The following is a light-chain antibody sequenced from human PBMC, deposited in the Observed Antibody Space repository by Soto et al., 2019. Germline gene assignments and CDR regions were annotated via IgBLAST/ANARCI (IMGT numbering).Light chain of an antibody. J-gene: IGKJ5*01. CDR1: QDITNY. Sequence: DIQMTQSTSSLSASVGDRVTITCQASQDITNYLNWYQQKPGKAPRLLVYDRSNLDTGVPSRFSGSGSGTHFSFTISSLHPEDIATDYCQQFDSLPITFGQGTRLEI. CDR3: QQFDSLPIT. CDR2: DRS. V-gene: IGKV1-33*01.